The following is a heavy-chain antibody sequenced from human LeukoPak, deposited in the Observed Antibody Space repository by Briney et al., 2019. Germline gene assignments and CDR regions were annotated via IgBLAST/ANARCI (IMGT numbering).Heavy chain of an antibody. CDR2: IYYSGST. Sequence: SETLSLTCNVSGGSISSHYWSWIRQPPGKGLEWIGYIYYSGSTNYNPSLKSRVTISVDTSKNQFSLKLSSVTAADTAVYYCARIYCSSTSCYKEGGDNWFDPWGQGTLVTVSS. CDR3: ARIYCSSTSCYKEGGDNWFDP. D-gene: IGHD2-2*02. V-gene: IGHV4-59*11. CDR1: GGSISSHY. J-gene: IGHJ5*02.